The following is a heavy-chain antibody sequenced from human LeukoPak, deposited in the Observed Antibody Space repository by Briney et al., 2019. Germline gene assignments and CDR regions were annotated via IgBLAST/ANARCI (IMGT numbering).Heavy chain of an antibody. Sequence: GGSLRLSCAASGFTFSTYAMSWVRQAPGKGLEWVSAISSSGGSSYYADSVKGRFTISRDNSKNTLYLQMNSLRAEDTAVYYCEGWIKPFEYWGQGTLVTVSS. CDR1: GFTFSTYA. J-gene: IGHJ4*02. CDR2: ISSSGGSS. D-gene: IGHD5-18*01. V-gene: IGHV3-23*01. CDR3: EGWIKPFEY.